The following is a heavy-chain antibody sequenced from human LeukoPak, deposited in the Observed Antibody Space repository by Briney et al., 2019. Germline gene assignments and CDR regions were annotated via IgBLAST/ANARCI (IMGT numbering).Heavy chain of an antibody. V-gene: IGHV1-69*05. CDR2: IIPIFGTA. CDR3: ASRYNWNYDWFDP. J-gene: IGHJ5*02. Sequence: SVKVSCKASGGTFSSYAISWVRQAPGQGLEWMGRIIPIFGTANYAQKFQGRVTITTDESTSTAYMELSSLRSEDTAVYYCASRYNWNYDWFDPWGQGTQVTVSS. CDR1: GGTFSSYA. D-gene: IGHD1-7*01.